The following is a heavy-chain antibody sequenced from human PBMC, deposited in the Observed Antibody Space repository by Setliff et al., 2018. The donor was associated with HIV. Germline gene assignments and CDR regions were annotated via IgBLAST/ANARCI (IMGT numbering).Heavy chain of an antibody. Sequence: GESLKISCKGSGYSFTSYWIGWVRQMPGKGLEWMGIIYPGDSDTRYSPSFQGQVTISADKSINTAYVQWSSLRASDTAMYYCARHLGLPDATDYMDVWGKGTTVTVSS. D-gene: IGHD2-2*01. J-gene: IGHJ6*03. CDR3: ARHLGLPDATDYMDV. CDR1: GYSFTSYW. V-gene: IGHV5-51*01. CDR2: IYPGDSDT.